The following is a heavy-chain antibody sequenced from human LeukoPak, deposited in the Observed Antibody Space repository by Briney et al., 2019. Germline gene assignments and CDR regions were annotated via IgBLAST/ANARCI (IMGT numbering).Heavy chain of an antibody. CDR2: ISYDGSNK. CDR1: GFTFSSYG. D-gene: IGHD3-10*01. CDR3: AKDSTTGRDYYGMDV. Sequence: GRSLRLSCAASGFTFSSYGMHWVRQAPGKGLEWVAVISYDGSNKYYADSVKGRFTISRDNSKNTLYLQMNSLRAEDTAVYYCAKDSTTGRDYYGMDVWGQGTTVTVSS. V-gene: IGHV3-30*18. J-gene: IGHJ6*02.